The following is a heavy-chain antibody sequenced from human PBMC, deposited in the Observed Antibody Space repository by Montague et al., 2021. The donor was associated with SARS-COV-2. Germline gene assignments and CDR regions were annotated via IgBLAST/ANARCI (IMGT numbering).Heavy chain of an antibody. Sequence: SETLSFTCSVSSGSFISSGYYWGWIRPPPGQELEWIGNIYYSGTTYYNPSLQSRGTISVDTSKNHLSLRLSSVTAADTAVYFCARGMIRGVTTPFDYWGQGSQVTVSS. V-gene: IGHV4-39*02. D-gene: IGHD3-10*01. J-gene: IGHJ4*02. CDR1: SGSFISSGYY. CDR3: ARGMIRGVTTPFDY. CDR2: IYYSGTT.